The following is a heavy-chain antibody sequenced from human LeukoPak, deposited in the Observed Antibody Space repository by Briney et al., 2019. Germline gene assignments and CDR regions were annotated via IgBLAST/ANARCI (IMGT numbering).Heavy chain of an antibody. CDR1: GFXFSSYA. CDR2: ISGSGGST. V-gene: IGHV3-23*01. J-gene: IGHJ2*01. CDR3: AKMGGYTYGYDWYFDL. D-gene: IGHD5-18*01. Sequence: GGSLRLSCAVSGFXFSSYAISWVRQAPGKGLEWVSGISGSGGSTYYADSVKGRFTISRDNSKNTLYLQMNSLRAEDTAVYYCAKMGGYTYGYDWYFDLWGRGTLVTVSS.